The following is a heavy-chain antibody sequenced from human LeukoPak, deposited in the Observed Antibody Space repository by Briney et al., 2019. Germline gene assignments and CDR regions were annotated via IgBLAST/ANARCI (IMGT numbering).Heavy chain of an antibody. CDR1: GYTFTGYY. Sequence: ASVKVSCKASGYTFTGYYMHWVRQAPGQGLEWMGWINPNSGGTNYAQKFQGRVTMTRDTSISTAYMELSRLRSDDTAVYYCARGIYSGYDRGESFFDYWGQGTLVTVSS. CDR3: ARGIYSGYDRGESFFDY. CDR2: INPNSGGT. V-gene: IGHV1-2*02. D-gene: IGHD5-12*01. J-gene: IGHJ4*02.